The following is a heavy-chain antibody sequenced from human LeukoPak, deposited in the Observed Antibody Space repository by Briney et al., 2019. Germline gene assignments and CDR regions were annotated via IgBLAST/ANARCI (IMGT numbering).Heavy chain of an antibody. CDR3: VRDGEGAAISVNYWFDP. Sequence: GASVKVSCKASGFTFTSYDINWVRQASGQGLEWMGWMNPNNGNTGYAQKFQGRVTMTRDTSISTAYMELRGLRSEDTAVYYCVRDGEGAAISVNYWFDPWGQGTLVIVSS. V-gene: IGHV1-8*01. D-gene: IGHD2-2*02. CDR1: GFTFTSYD. CDR2: MNPNNGNT. J-gene: IGHJ5*02.